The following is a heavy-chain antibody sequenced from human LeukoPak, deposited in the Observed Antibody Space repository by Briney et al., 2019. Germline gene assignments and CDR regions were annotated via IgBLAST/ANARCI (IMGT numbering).Heavy chain of an antibody. V-gene: IGHV3-23*01. D-gene: IGHD6-13*01. J-gene: IGHJ6*03. CDR2: ISGSDGTT. Sequence: PSGGSLRLSCAASGFTFSSYGMNWVRLAPGKGLEWVSGISGSDGTTDYADSVKGRFTISRDNSKNTLYLQMNSLGAEDTAVYYCAKVGGVAAYTSPYYYYYMDVWGKGTTVTISS. CDR3: AKVGGVAAYTSPYYYYYMDV. CDR1: GFTFSSYG.